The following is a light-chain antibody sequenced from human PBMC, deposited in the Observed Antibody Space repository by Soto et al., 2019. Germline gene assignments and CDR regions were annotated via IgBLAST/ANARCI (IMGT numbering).Light chain of an antibody. J-gene: IGKJ1*01. CDR1: QNIRGW. CDR3: QEDNSYSWT. CDR2: DAS. V-gene: IGKV1-5*01. Sequence: DIRMTQSPSTLSTSVGDRVTITCRASQNIRGWLAWYQQKPGKAPKLLIYDASTLESGVPSRFSGSGSGTEFTLTISSLQPDDFATYYCQEDNSYSWTFGHGTKVAIK.